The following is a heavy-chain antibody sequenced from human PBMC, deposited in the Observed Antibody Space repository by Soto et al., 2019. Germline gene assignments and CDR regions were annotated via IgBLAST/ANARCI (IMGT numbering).Heavy chain of an antibody. V-gene: IGHV4-30-4*01. CDR1: DGLIRAGCS. CDR3: AREGVTAMGWRHSNFMDF. Sequence: PSATRSLSSPLSDGLIRAGCSWRWVRRPPGKGLQRIEYLYYSGSTYYNPSLKSRVTISVDTSKNQFSLMLGSVTAADKAVYYCAREGVTAMGWRHSNFMDFRCQAINVTVS. J-gene: IGHJ6*02. D-gene: IGHD5-18*01. CDR2: LYYSGST.